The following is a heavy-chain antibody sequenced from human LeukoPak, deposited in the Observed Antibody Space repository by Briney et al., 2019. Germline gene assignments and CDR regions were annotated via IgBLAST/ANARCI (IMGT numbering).Heavy chain of an antibody. Sequence: PGGSLRLSCAASGFTFSSYAMNWVRQAPGKGLAWVSSVSSSGTYIYYADSMKGRFTISRDNAKNSLSLQANSLRAEDTAVYYCARGNGNYRYYFDYWGQGTLVTVSS. CDR2: VSSSGTYI. D-gene: IGHD1-7*01. CDR1: GFTFSSYA. J-gene: IGHJ4*02. CDR3: ARGNGNYRYYFDY. V-gene: IGHV3-21*01.